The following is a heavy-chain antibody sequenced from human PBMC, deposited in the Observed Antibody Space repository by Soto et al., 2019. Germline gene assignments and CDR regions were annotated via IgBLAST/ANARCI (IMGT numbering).Heavy chain of an antibody. V-gene: IGHV2-5*02. CDR1: GFSLSTSGVG. D-gene: IGHD2-2*01. J-gene: IGHJ4*02. CDR3: AHSYCTTTTCYRFDY. Sequence: QITLKESGPTLVKPTQTLTLTCTFSGFSLSTSGVGVGWIRQPPGKALEWLALIYWDDDERYSPSLKSRLTITKDTSKSQVVLTMTNMDPVDTATYYCAHSYCTTTTCYRFDYWGQGTLVTVSS. CDR2: IYWDDDE.